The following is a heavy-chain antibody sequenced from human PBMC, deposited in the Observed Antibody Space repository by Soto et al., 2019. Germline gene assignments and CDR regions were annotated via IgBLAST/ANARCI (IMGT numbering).Heavy chain of an antibody. J-gene: IGHJ4*02. V-gene: IGHV1-46*03. CDR3: ARDSSRGTYFDY. CDR1: GYTFTSYY. CDR2: INPSGGST. Sequence: QVQLVQSGAEVKKPGASVKVSCKASGYTFTSYYMHWMRQAPGQGLECMGIINPSGGSTSYAQKFQGRVTMTRDTSTSTVYMELSSLRSEDTAVYYCARDSSRGTYFDYWAQGTLVTVSS. D-gene: IGHD1-1*01.